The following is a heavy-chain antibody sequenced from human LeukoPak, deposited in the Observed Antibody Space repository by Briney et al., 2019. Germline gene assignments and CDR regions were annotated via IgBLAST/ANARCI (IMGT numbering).Heavy chain of an antibody. Sequence: SETLSLTCTVSGGSISSYYWSWIRQPPGKGLEWIGYIYYSGSTNYNPSLKSRVTISVDTSKNQFSLKLSSVTAADTAVYYCARVTRPFPLKTAMVLYYFDYWGQGTLVTVSS. CDR1: GGSISSYY. CDR2: IYYSGST. D-gene: IGHD5-18*01. V-gene: IGHV4-59*01. J-gene: IGHJ4*02. CDR3: ARVTRPFPLKTAMVLYYFDY.